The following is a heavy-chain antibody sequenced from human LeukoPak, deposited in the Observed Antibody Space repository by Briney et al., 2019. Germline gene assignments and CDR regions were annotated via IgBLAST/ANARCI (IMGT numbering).Heavy chain of an antibody. CDR3: ARGAGSIDY. V-gene: IGHV3-66*01. CDR2: IYSGGST. J-gene: IGHJ4*02. Sequence: GGSLRLSCTASGFTFGDYAMSWVRQAPGKGLECVSVIYSGGSTYYADSVKGRFTISRDNSKNTLYLQMNSLRAEDTAVYYCARGAGSIDYWGQGTLVTVSS. CDR1: GFTFGDYA.